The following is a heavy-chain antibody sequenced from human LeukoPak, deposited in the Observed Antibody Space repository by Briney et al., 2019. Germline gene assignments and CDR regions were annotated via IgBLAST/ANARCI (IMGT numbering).Heavy chain of an antibody. Sequence: GGTLRLSCAASGFTVGTNSMSWVRHSPGKGLGWVSVIYSAVRTYYADALNGRFTISRDNSRNTLFLQIDSLRAEDTALYFCASAREYCGDAECYEYFQDWGQGTLVT. J-gene: IGHJ1*01. D-gene: IGHD2-21*01. V-gene: IGHV3-53*01. CDR3: ASAREYCGDAECYEYFQD. CDR2: IYSAVRT. CDR1: GFTVGTNS.